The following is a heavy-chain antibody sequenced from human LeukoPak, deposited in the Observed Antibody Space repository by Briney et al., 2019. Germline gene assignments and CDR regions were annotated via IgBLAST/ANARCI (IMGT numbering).Heavy chain of an antibody. J-gene: IGHJ4*02. D-gene: IGHD2-2*01. V-gene: IGHV4-59*01. CDR2: IYDSGST. CDR1: GGSISSYS. CDR3: ARGATSRFDY. Sequence: SETLSLTCTVSGGSISSYSWSWIRQPPGKGLEWIGYIYDSGSTNYNPSLKSRVTISVDTSKNQFSLKLSSVTAADTAVYYCARGATSRFDYWGQGTQVTVSS.